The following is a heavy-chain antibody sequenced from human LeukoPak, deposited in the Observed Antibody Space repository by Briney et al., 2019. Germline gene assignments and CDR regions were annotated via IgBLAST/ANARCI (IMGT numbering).Heavy chain of an antibody. CDR3: ARIAAAGNRRLNY. V-gene: IGHV1-8*01. CDR2: MNPNGGNT. CDR1: GYTFTSYD. Sequence: ASVKVSCKASGYTFTSYDINWVRQATGQGLEWMGWMNPNGGNTGYAQKFQGRITMTRNTSISTAYMELSSLTSEDTAVYYCARIAAAGNRRLNYWGQGTLVTVSS. D-gene: IGHD6-13*01. J-gene: IGHJ4*02.